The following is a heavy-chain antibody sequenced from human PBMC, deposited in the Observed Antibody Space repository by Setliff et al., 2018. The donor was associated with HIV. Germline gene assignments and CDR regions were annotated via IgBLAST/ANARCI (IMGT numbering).Heavy chain of an antibody. CDR3: AREGSHSHCWYNWFGP. J-gene: IGHJ5*02. D-gene: IGHD2-21*02. Sequence: SETLSLTCTVSGASISSGNYFWTWIRQPAGQRLEWIGRISTGGHTDYNPSLKSRLSISADTSRNHFSLQLTSVAATDPAIYYCAREGSHSHCWYNWFGPWGPGTQVTVSS. CDR1: GASISSGNYF. CDR2: ISTGGHT. V-gene: IGHV4-61*02.